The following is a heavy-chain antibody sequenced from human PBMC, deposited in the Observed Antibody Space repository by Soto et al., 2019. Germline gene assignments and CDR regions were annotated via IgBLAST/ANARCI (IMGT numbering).Heavy chain of an antibody. J-gene: IGHJ4*02. CDR2: IRSKAYGGTT. CDR3: TRDSRYYYDSSGYLS. D-gene: IGHD3-22*01. V-gene: IGHV3-49*04. CDR1: GFTFGDYA. Sequence: QPGGSLRLSCTASGFTFGDYAMSWVRQAPGKGLEWVGFIRSKAYGGTTEYAASVKGRFTISRDDSKSIAYLQMNSLKTEDTAVYYCTRDSRYYYDSSGYLSWGQGTLVTVSS.